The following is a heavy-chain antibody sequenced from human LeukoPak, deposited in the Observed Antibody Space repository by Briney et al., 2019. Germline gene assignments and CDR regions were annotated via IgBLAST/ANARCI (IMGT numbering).Heavy chain of an antibody. CDR2: SIPILGIA. J-gene: IGHJ4*02. D-gene: IGHD2-21*02. CDR1: GGTFSSYT. CDR3: ARAIEAYCGGDCYAFDY. Sequence: SVKVSCKASGGTFSSYTISWVRQAPGQGLEWMGRSIPILGIANYAQKFQGRVTITADKSTSTAYMELSSLRSEDTAVYYCARAIEAYCGGDCYAFDYWGQGTLVTVSS. V-gene: IGHV1-69*02.